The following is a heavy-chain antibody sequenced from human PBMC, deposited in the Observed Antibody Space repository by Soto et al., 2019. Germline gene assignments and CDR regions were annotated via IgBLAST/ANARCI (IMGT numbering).Heavy chain of an antibody. J-gene: IGHJ6*02. D-gene: IGHD3-22*01. CDR2: ISYDGSNK. CDR1: GFTFSSYA. V-gene: IGHV3-30-3*01. Sequence: PGGSLILSCAASGFTFSSYAMHWVRQAPGKGLEWVAVISYDGSNKYYADSVKGRFTISRDNSKNTLYLQMNSLRAEDTAVYYCARGSYYSDSSGYYYYYYGMDVWGQGPTVTVYS. CDR3: ARGSYYSDSSGYYYYYYGMDV.